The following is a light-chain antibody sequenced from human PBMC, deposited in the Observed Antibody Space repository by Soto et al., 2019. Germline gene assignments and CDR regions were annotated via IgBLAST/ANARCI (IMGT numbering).Light chain of an antibody. CDR1: SSDVGGYNY. Sequence: QSALTQPASVSGSPGQSITISCTGTSSDVGGYNYVSWYQQHPGKAPKLMIYDVSNRPSGVSNRFSGSKSGNTASLTISGLQAEDEDDYCCSSYTSSSTHVVFGGGTKLTVL. J-gene: IGLJ2*01. CDR3: SSYTSSSTHVV. CDR2: DVS. V-gene: IGLV2-14*01.